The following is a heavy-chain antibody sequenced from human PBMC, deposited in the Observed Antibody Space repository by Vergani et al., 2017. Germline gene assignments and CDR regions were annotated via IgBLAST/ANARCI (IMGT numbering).Heavy chain of an antibody. CDR1: GFTFSTHA. D-gene: IGHD4-17*01. CDR2: ISGSSNTI. CDR3: ARHGDPRGGMDV. Sequence: EVQLLESGGDLVQPGGSLKLSCVASGFTFSTHAMSWVRQAPGKGLEWVSYISGSSNTIYYADSVRGRFTISRDNAKNSLYLQMNSLRAEDTAIYYCARHGDPRGGMDVWGQGTAVTVSS. V-gene: IGHV3-48*01. J-gene: IGHJ6*02.